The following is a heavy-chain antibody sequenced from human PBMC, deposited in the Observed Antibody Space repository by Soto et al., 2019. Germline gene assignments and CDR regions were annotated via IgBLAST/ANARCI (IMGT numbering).Heavy chain of an antibody. V-gene: IGHV4-34*01. D-gene: IGHD3-16*02. J-gene: IGHJ4*02. CDR3: ARLSAPDGDFDY. CDR2: INHSGST. Sequence: KPSETLSLTCAVYGGSFSGYYWSWIRQPPGKGLEWIGEINHSGSTNYNPSLKSRVTISVDTSKNQFSLKLSSVTAADTAVYYCARLSAPDGDFDYWGQGTMVTVYS. CDR1: GGSFSGYY.